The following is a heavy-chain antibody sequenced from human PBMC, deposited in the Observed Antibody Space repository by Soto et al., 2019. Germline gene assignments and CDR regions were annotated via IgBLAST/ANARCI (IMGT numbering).Heavy chain of an antibody. CDR3: ACLNGGRFLNKGDY. CDR1: NGSFMGYY. CDR2: INHFGSP. D-gene: IGHD3-3*01. J-gene: IGHJ4*02. Sequence: QVQLHQWGAGLLKPSETLSLTCGVYNGSFMGYYWTWVRQPPGKGLEWIGEINHFGSPNYNPSLKSRVTISIDTSKDQFSLSLRSLTAADTAVYYCACLNGGRFLNKGDYWGQGILVTVSS. V-gene: IGHV4-34*01.